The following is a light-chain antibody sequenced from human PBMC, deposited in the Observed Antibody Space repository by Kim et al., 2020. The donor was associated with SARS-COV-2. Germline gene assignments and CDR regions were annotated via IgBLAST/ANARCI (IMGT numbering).Light chain of an antibody. CDR1: KLGDKY. CDR2: QDS. V-gene: IGLV3-1*01. J-gene: IGLJ2*01. Sequence: SPGQTASITCSGDKLGDKYACWYQQKPGQSPVLVIYQDSKRPSGIPARFSGSNSGNTATLTISGTQAMDEADYYCQAWDSSTAVVFGGGTQLTVL. CDR3: QAWDSSTAVV.